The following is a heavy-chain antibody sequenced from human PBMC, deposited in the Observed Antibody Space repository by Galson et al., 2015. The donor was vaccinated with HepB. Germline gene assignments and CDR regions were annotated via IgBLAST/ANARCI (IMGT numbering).Heavy chain of an antibody. Sequence: SVKVSCKASGFTFTSSAVQWVRQARGQRLEWIGWIVVGSGNTNYAQKFQERVTITRDMSTSTAYMELSSLRSEDTAVYYCAADGNGDYVRSGAFDIWGQGTMVTVSS. CDR2: IVVGSGNT. V-gene: IGHV1-58*01. D-gene: IGHD4-17*01. J-gene: IGHJ3*02. CDR1: GFTFTSSA. CDR3: AADGNGDYVRSGAFDI.